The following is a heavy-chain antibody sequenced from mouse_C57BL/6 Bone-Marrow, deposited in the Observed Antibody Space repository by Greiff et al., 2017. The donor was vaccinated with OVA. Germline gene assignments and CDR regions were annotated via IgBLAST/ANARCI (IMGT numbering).Heavy chain of an antibody. V-gene: IGHV1-55*01. CDR2: IYPGSGNT. CDR3: ARGDYDYFPEY. Sequence: QVQLQQPGAELVKPGASVKMSCKASGYTFTSYWLTWVKKRPGQGLEWIGDIYPGSGNTNYNEQFKSKATLTVDPSSSTAYMQLSSLTSEDTAVYYCARGDYDYFPEYWGQGTTLTVSA. D-gene: IGHD2-4*01. J-gene: IGHJ2*01. CDR1: GYTFTSYW.